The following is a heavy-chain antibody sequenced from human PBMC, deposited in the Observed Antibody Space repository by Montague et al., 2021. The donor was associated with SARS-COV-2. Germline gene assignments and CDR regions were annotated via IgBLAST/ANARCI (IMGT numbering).Heavy chain of an antibody. CDR2: IFYTGNT. D-gene: IGHD2-8*02. J-gene: IGHJ3*02. CDR3: ASRRRGGVVKAKGDAFDI. V-gene: IGHV4-39*01. Sequence: SETLSLTCTVSGGSITSSSYYWGWIRQPPGKGLEWIGTIFYTGNTYYNPSLKSRVTISVDTSKNQFSLKLGSVSAADTAVFYCASRRRGGVVKAKGDAFDIWGHGTMVTVSS. CDR1: GGSITSSSYY.